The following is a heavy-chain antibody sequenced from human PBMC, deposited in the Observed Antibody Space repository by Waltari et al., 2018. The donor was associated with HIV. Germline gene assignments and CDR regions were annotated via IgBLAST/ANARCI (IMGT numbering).Heavy chain of an antibody. CDR1: GFTVSTYG. D-gene: IGHD2-21*01. J-gene: IGHJ6*02. V-gene: IGHV3-33*01. Sequence: QVQLVESGGGVVQPGRSLRLSCAASGFTVSTYGMPWVRPAPGKGLEWVAVIWYDGSNTYYTDSVKGRFTISRDNSKNTLYLQMYSLRAEDTAVYYCARDVQGYCGGERCFYGMDVWGQGTTVTVSS. CDR3: ARDVQGYCGGERCFYGMDV. CDR2: IWYDGSNT.